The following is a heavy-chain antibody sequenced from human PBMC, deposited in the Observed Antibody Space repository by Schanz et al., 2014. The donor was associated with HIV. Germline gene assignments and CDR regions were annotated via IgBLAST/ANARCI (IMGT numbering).Heavy chain of an antibody. CDR1: GFTFSSYG. D-gene: IGHD6-6*01. V-gene: IGHV3-33*06. Sequence: QVQLVESGGGVVQPGRSLRLSCAASGFTFSSYGMHWVRQAPGKGLEWVAVIWYDGTNKYYADSVKGRFTISRDNSKKTLYLQMNSLRAEDTAVYYCANTEFPYSSSSDYYYGMDVGGQGTTVTVSS. CDR2: IWYDGTNK. J-gene: IGHJ6*02. CDR3: ANTEFPYSSSSDYYYGMDV.